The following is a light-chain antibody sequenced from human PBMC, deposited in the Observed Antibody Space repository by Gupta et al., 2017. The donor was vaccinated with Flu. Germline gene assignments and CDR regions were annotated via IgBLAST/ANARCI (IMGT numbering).Light chain of an antibody. CDR1: HDSDMW. CDR3: QQSYRLPRT. Sequence: DIQMTQSPSSVSASVGDRVTITCRASHDSDMWVDWYQQKPGKAPKLLIYAASNLQREVPSRCRGSGSGTDFTITISSLQTEDFATDYCQQSYRLPRTFGPGTNVEVK. CDR2: AAS. V-gene: IGKV1-12*01. J-gene: IGKJ1*01.